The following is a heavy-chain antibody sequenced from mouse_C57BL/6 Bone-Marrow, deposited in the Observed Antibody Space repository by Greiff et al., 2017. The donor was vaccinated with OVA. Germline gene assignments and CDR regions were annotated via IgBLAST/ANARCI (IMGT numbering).Heavy chain of an antibody. CDR2: ISNGGGST. V-gene: IGHV5-12*01. J-gene: IGHJ2*01. CDR3: ARHDD. CDR1: GFTFSDYY. Sequence: EVKVEESGGGLVQPGGSLKLSCAASGFTFSDYYMYWVRQTPEKRLEWVAYISNGGGSTYYPDTVKGRFTIPSDNATNTLYLQMSRLKAKDTAMYYCARHDDWGKGTTLTVSS.